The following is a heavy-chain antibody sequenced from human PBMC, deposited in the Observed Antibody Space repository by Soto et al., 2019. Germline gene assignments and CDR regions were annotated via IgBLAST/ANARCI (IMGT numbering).Heavy chain of an antibody. J-gene: IGHJ5*02. V-gene: IGHV4-4*02. D-gene: IGHD2-21*01. Sequence: QVYLHQSGPGLVKPSGILSLTCAVSGDSISSTHWWTWVRQTPGKGPEWIGEVYHSGSTSYNPSLKRRATISVDKSNNQFSLQLTTVTAADTAVYYCATLPPRIVVTVLPIPTWGQGTLVSVSS. CDR2: VYHSGST. CDR1: GDSISSTHW. CDR3: ATLPPRIVVTVLPIPT.